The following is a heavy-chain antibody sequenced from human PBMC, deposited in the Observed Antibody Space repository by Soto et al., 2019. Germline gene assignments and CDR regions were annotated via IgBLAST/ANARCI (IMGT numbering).Heavy chain of an antibody. J-gene: IGHJ4*02. D-gene: IGHD3-9*01. V-gene: IGHV3-15*01. CDR3: TTVNLDWLDY. CDR2: IKTESDGGTI. CDR1: GLTFSNNW. Sequence: EVRLVESGGGLVKPGESLRLSCAASGLTFSNNWMSWVRQPPGKGLEWVGRIKTESDGGTIEYAAPVKGRFTISRDDSRNTLHLQMDSLKREDTAVYYCTTVNLDWLDYCGQGILVTVSS.